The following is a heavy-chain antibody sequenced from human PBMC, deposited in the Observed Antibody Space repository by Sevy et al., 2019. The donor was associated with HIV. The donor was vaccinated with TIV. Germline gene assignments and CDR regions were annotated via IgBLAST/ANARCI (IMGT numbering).Heavy chain of an antibody. Sequence: GGSLRLSCAASGFIFSDYNYMIWIRQSPGKGLEWISYISSSGTKYYRESVKRRFTVSRDNAKNSLYLQMNSLRAEDTAVYYCARDKLLPVMVSMVRGALSYYFDYWGQGTLVTVSS. CDR2: ISSSGTK. D-gene: IGHD3-10*01. CDR1: GFIFSDYNY. V-gene: IGHV3-11*04. J-gene: IGHJ4*02. CDR3: ARDKLLPVMVSMVRGALSYYFDY.